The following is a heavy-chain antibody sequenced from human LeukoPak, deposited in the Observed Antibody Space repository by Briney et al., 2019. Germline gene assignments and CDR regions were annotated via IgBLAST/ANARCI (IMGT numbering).Heavy chain of an antibody. V-gene: IGHV4-39*07. Sequence: PSETLSLTCTVSGGSISGTSYYWGWIRQPPGEGLEWIGSIYYSGSTYYNPSLKSRVTISVDTSKNQFSLKLSSVTAADTAVYYCASGYGGNPSPLDYWGQGTLVTVSS. CDR1: GGSISGTSYY. D-gene: IGHD4-23*01. CDR2: IYYSGST. J-gene: IGHJ4*02. CDR3: ASGYGGNPSPLDY.